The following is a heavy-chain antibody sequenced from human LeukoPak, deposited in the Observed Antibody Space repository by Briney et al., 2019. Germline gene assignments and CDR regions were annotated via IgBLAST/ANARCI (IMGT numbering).Heavy chain of an antibody. CDR3: ARARRDGLKFDY. D-gene: IGHD5-24*01. Sequence: SETLSLTCAVYGGSFSGYYWSWIRQPPGKGLEWIGEINHSGSTNDNSSLKSRVTISVDKSKNQFSLKLSSMTAAGTAVYYCARARRDGLKFDYWGQGALVTVSS. CDR1: GGSFSGYY. V-gene: IGHV4-34*01. CDR2: INHSGST. J-gene: IGHJ4*02.